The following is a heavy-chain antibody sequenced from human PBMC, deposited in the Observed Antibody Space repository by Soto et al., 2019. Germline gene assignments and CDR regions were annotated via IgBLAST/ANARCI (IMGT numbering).Heavy chain of an antibody. CDR3: ARGREIFGAVTPFEY. CDR2: INHTGST. CDR1: GAPFSGYY. V-gene: IGHV4-34*01. J-gene: IGHJ4*02. Sequence: ETLSLTCVVYGAPFSGYYWTWIRQPPGKGLEWIGEINHTGSTKYNPSLKSRVTISLDTSKNQFSLSLRSVTAADTAVYYCARGREIFGAVTPFEYWGQGTQVTVSS. D-gene: IGHD3-3*01.